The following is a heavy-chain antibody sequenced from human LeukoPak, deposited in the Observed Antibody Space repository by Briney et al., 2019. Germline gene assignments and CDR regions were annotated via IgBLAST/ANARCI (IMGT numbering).Heavy chain of an antibody. Sequence: PGGSLRLSCAASGFTFSDYYMRWIRQAPGKGLEWVSYISGSGTTKYSADSVKGLFTLSSDNAKYSLYLQMDTLKAEDTSMSYCARFVGAQRYAFDIWGQGTMVTVSS. CDR2: ISGSGTTK. D-gene: IGHD1-26*01. CDR3: ARFVGAQRYAFDI. CDR1: GFTFSDYY. V-gene: IGHV3-11*01. J-gene: IGHJ3*02.